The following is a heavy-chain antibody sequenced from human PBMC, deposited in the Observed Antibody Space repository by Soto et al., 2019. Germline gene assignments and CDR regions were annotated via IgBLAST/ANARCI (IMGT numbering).Heavy chain of an antibody. D-gene: IGHD6-6*01. CDR2: TIPIFRTA. Sequence: QVQLVQSGAEVKKPGSSVKVSCKASGGTFNSYAISWVRQAPGQGLEWMGGTIPIFRTADYAQKFQGRVTITADESTSTAYMELSSLRSEDTAVYYRASQQLGPSYYYGMDVWGQGTTVTVSS. J-gene: IGHJ6*02. V-gene: IGHV1-69*12. CDR3: ASQQLGPSYYYGMDV. CDR1: GGTFNSYA.